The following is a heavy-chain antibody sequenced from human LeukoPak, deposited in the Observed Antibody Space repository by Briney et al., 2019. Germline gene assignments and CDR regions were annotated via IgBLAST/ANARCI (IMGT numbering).Heavy chain of an antibody. CDR3: ARASYDSSGYYLHYYYYGMDV. D-gene: IGHD3-22*01. J-gene: IGHJ6*02. CDR2: INSDGSST. CDR1: GFTVRVNY. V-gene: IGHV3-74*01. Sequence: GGSLRLSCAASGFTVRVNYMSWVRQAPGMGLVWVSRINSDGSSTSYADSVKGRFTISRDNAKNTLYLQMNSLIAEDTAVYYCARASYDSSGYYLHYYYYGMDVWGRGTTVTVSS.